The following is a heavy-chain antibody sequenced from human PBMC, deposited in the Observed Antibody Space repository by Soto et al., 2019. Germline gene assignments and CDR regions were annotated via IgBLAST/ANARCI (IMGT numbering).Heavy chain of an antibody. CDR1: GGSFSGYY. Sequence: SETLSLTCAVYGGSFSGYYWSWIRQPPGKGLEWIGEINHSGSTNYNPSLKSRVTISVDTSKNQFSLKLSSVTAADTAVYYFAREKIYGSGSYYNVFGWFDPWGQGTLVTVSS. J-gene: IGHJ5*02. CDR3: AREKIYGSGSYYNVFGWFDP. CDR2: INHSGST. V-gene: IGHV4-34*01. D-gene: IGHD3-10*01.